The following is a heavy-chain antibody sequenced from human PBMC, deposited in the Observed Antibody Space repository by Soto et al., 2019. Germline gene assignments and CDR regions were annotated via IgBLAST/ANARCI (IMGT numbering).Heavy chain of an antibody. CDR2: ISGSGGST. CDR3: AKDRGSPYYYDSSGYF. J-gene: IGHJ4*02. CDR1: GFTFSSYA. V-gene: IGHV3-23*01. Sequence: GGSLRLSCAASGFTFSSYAMSWVLHAPGKGLEWVSAISGSGGSTYYADSVKGRFTISRDNSKNTLYLQMNSLRAEDTAVYYCAKDRGSPYYYDSSGYFWGQGTLVTVSS. D-gene: IGHD3-22*01.